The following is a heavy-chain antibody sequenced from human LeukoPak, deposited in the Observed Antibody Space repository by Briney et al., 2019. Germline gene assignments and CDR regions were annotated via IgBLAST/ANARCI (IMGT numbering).Heavy chain of an antibody. D-gene: IGHD6-6*01. V-gene: IGHV4-34*01. J-gene: IGHJ5*02. CDR1: GGSSSGYY. CDR3: ARVGGVFSSSSGRNNWFDP. Sequence: PLETLSLTCAVYGGSSSGYYWSWIRQPPGKGLEWIGEINHSGSTNYNPSLKSRVTISVDTSKNQFSLKLSSVTAADTAVYYCARVGGVFSSSSGRNNWFDPWGQGTLVTVSS. CDR2: INHSGST.